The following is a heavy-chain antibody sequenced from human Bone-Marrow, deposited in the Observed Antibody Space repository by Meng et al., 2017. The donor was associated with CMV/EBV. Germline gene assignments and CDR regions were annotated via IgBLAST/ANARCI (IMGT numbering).Heavy chain of an antibody. V-gene: IGHV4-31*03. CDR1: GGSISSGGYY. CDR3: ARTIAAAGTFPFDY. J-gene: IGHJ4*02. D-gene: IGHD6-13*01. Sequence: LRLSCTVSGGSISSGGYYWSWIRQHPGKGLEWIGYIYYSGSTYYNPSLKSRVTISVDTSKNQFSLKLSSVTAADTAVYYCARTIAAAGTFPFDYWGQGTLVTVSS. CDR2: IYYSGST.